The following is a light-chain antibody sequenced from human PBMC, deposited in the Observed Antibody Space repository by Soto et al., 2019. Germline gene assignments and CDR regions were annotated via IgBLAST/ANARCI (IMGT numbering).Light chain of an antibody. CDR3: QSYDNSLSASV. CDR2: GGS. J-gene: IGLJ2*01. Sequence: QSVLTQPPSVSGAPGQRVTISCTGSSSNIGAGYNVPWYQQFPGTAPRLLIFGGSSRPSGVPDRFSGSKSGTSASLAITGLQAEDEAHYYCQSYDNSLSASVFGGGTKVTVL. CDR1: SSNIGAGYN. V-gene: IGLV1-40*01.